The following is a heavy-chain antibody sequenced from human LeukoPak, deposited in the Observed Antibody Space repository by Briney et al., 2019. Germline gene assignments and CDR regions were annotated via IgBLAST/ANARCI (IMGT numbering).Heavy chain of an antibody. J-gene: IGHJ4*02. Sequence: SETLSLTCAVSVGSIYSHYWGWIRQPPGKGLEWIGDIYYKGNTNYNPSLKSRVTISLDTSKNHLSLTLTSVVAADTAIYYCMRRDTGWNYSDYWGQGILVTVSS. CDR3: MRRDTGWNYSDY. D-gene: IGHD6-19*01. CDR2: IYYKGNT. CDR1: VGSIYSHY. V-gene: IGHV4-59*08.